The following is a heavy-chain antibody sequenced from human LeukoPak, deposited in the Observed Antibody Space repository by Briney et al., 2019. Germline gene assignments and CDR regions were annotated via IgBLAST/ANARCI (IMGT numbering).Heavy chain of an antibody. Sequence: GGSLRLSCAASGFNFSSYSMNWVRQAPGKGLEWVSTISRSSTYIYYADSLKGRFTISRDNAKNSLYPQMNSLRAEDTAVYYCARVRIGAFDIWGQGTMVTVSS. J-gene: IGHJ3*02. CDR2: ISRSSTYI. D-gene: IGHD2/OR15-2a*01. V-gene: IGHV3-21*01. CDR3: ARVRIGAFDI. CDR1: GFNFSSYS.